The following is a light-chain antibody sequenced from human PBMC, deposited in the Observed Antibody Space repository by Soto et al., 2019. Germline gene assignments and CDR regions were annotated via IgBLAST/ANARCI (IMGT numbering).Light chain of an antibody. CDR2: EVS. CDR3: NSFAGDDNVGV. Sequence: QSALTQPPSASGSPGQSVTISCTGTTSDVGRYKYVSWYQQHPGKAPKLIIYEVSKRPSGVPDRFSGSKSGNTASLTVSGLQAEDEAEYYCNSFAGDDNVGVFGTGTKVTVL. CDR1: TSDVGRYKY. J-gene: IGLJ1*01. V-gene: IGLV2-8*01.